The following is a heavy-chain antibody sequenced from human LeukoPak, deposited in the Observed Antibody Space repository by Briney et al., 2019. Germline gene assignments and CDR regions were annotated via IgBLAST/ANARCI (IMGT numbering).Heavy chain of an antibody. D-gene: IGHD3-3*01. J-gene: IGHJ5*02. CDR2: IYTSGST. CDR1: GGSLSSYY. CDR3: AREVEYYDFWSGRTRAWFDP. Sequence: SETLSLTCTVSGGSLSSYYWSWIRQPAGKGLEWIGRIYTSGSTNYNPSLKSRVTMSVDTSKNHFSLQLSSVTAADTAVYYCAREVEYYDFWSGRTRAWFDPWGQGTLVTVSS. V-gene: IGHV4-4*07.